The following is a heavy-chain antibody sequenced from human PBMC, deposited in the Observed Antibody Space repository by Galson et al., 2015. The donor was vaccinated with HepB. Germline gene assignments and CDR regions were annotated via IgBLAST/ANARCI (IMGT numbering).Heavy chain of an antibody. CDR2: IRSKATNYAA. J-gene: IGHJ4*02. Sequence: SLRLSCAASGSTFSGSAIHWVRQASGKGPEWIGHIRSKATNYAALYVPSVKGRFTISRDDSRNMAYLHMRSLKTDDTAVYYCVRSGDFSGYSSRWGQGTLVTVSS. CDR1: GSTFSGSA. D-gene: IGHD5-12*01. V-gene: IGHV3-73*01. CDR3: VRSGDFSGYSSR.